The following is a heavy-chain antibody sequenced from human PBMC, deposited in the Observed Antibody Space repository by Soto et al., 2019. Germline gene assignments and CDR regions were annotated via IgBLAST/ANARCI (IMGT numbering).Heavy chain of an antibody. CDR3: ARDLTIVPATHPRLENYGMDV. J-gene: IGHJ6*02. Sequence: QVQLVQSAGEVKKPGASVKVSCKASGYSFTSYGISWVRRAPGQGLEWMGWISPYNGHTQFVERFQVRVTMTTDTSTKTAYMDLRNLRSDDTAHYYCARDLTIVPATHPRLENYGMDVWGQGTTVIVSS. CDR2: ISPYNGHT. V-gene: IGHV1-18*01. D-gene: IGHD2-2*01. CDR1: GYSFTSYG.